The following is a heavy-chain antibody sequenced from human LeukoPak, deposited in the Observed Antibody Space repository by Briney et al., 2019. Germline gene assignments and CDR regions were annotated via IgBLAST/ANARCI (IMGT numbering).Heavy chain of an antibody. J-gene: IGHJ4*02. V-gene: IGHV3-23*01. D-gene: IGHD3-22*01. CDR3: AKGRDYYDSSGYCDY. Sequence: GGSLRLSCAASGFTFSSYAMSWVRQAPGKGLEWVSAISGSGGSTYYAHSVKGRFTISRDNSKNTLYLQMNSLRAEDTAVYYCAKGRDYYDSSGYCDYWGQGTLVTVSS. CDR2: ISGSGGST. CDR1: GFTFSSYA.